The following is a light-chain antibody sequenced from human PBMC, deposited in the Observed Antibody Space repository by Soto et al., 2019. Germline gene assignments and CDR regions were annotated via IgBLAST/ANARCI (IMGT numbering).Light chain of an antibody. V-gene: IGKV3-11*01. Sequence: EIVLTQSPATLSLSPGESATLSCRASQSVRGYLAWYQKKPGQAPRLLIYETSNRATGVPARFSGSGSGTDFTLTISSLEAEDFAVYYCQQRSNWPLTFGPGTKVD. CDR2: ETS. CDR1: QSVRGY. CDR3: QQRSNWPLT. J-gene: IGKJ3*01.